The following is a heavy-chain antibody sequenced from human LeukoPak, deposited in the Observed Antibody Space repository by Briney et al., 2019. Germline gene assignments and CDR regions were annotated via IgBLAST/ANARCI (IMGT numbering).Heavy chain of an antibody. J-gene: IGHJ4*02. V-gene: IGHV3-21*01. CDR2: ISSSSSYI. D-gene: IGHD2-15*01. CDR1: GFTFSSYA. Sequence: PGGSLRLSCAASGFTFSSYAMSWVRQAPGKGLEWVSSISSSSSYIYYADSVKGRFTISRDNAKNSLYLQMNSLRAEDTAVYYCATGYCSGGSCRRPLKYWGQGTLVTVSS. CDR3: ATGYCSGGSCRRPLKY.